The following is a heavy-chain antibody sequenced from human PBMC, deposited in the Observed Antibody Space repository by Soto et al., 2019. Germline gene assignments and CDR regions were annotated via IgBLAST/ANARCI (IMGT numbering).Heavy chain of an antibody. J-gene: IGHJ5*02. CDR2: ISAYNGNT. Sequence: RASVKVSCKASGYTFTSYGISWVRQAPGQGLEWMGWISAYNGNTNYAQKLQGRVTMTTDTSTSTAYMELRSLRSDDTAVYYCARDAPLGYCSGGSCVSWFDPWGQGTLVTVSS. CDR3: ARDAPLGYCSGGSCVSWFDP. V-gene: IGHV1-18*01. CDR1: GYTFTSYG. D-gene: IGHD2-15*01.